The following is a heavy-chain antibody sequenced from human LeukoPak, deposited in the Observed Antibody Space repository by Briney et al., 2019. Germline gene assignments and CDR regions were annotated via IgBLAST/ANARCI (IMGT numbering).Heavy chain of an antibody. CDR2: INWNGDSR. J-gene: IGHJ6*03. V-gene: IGHV3-20*04. CDR3: ARVLSGRGSLYDYYYYMDV. D-gene: IGHD3-10*01. CDR1: GFTFSSYG. Sequence: PGGSLRLSCAASGFTFSSYGMHWVRQAPGKGLEWVSDINWNGDSRGYAHSVRGRFTIYRDNSKNSLYLQMNSLRAEDTAVYYCARVLSGRGSLYDYYYYMDVWGKGTTVTISS.